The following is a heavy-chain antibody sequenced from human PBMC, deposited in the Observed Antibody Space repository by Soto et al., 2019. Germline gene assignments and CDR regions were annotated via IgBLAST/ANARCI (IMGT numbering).Heavy chain of an antibody. D-gene: IGHD4-17*01. V-gene: IGHV3-30*18. CDR1: GFTFSSYG. J-gene: IGHJ6*02. CDR2: ISYDGSNK. Sequence: GGSLRLSCAASGFTFSSYGMHWVRQAPGKGLEWVAVISYDGSNKYYADSVKGRFTISRDNSKNTLYLQMKSLRAEDTAVYYCAKDLTVPSIYYYYGMDVWGQGTTVTVSS. CDR3: AKDLTVPSIYYYYGMDV.